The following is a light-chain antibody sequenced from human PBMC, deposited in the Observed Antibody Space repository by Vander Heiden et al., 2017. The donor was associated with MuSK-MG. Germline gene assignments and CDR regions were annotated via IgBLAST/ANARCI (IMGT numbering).Light chain of an antibody. Sequence: DTRMTQSPSSPSASVGGRVFMTCRASQGIKANLAWFQQRPGRATKSLIYGATNLHVGVPSKFTGSASGTHFTLTIDIVHPEDIATYYCHQYDSFPLTFGGGTRLE. J-gene: IGKJ4*01. CDR3: HQYDSFPLT. V-gene: IGKV1-16*02. CDR1: QGIKAN. CDR2: GAT.